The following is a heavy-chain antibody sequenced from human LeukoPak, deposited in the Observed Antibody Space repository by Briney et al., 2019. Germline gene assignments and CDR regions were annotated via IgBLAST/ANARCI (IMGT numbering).Heavy chain of an antibody. CDR1: GGSISGYY. CDR3: ARGVYDGIVVVPAAIAVFGAFDI. V-gene: IGHV4-59*01. D-gene: IGHD2-2*01. Sequence: SSETLSLTCTVSGGSISGYYWSWIRQPPGRGLEWIGYISYTGSTNYNPSLKSRVTISVDTSKNQFSLKLSSVTAADTAVYYCARGVYDGIVVVPAAIAVFGAFDIWGQGTMVTVSS. CDR2: ISYTGST. J-gene: IGHJ3*02.